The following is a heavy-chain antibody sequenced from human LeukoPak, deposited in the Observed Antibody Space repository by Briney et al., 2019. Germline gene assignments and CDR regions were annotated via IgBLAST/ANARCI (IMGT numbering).Heavy chain of an antibody. CDR2: MNPNSGNT. V-gene: IGHV1-8*03. Sequence: ASVKVSCKASGNTFTSYDINWVRQATGQGLEWMGWMNPNSGNTGYAQKFQGRVTITRNTSISTAYMELSRLRSDDTAVYYCARVQELELGEVDYWGQGTLVTVSS. J-gene: IGHJ4*02. CDR1: GNTFTSYD. D-gene: IGHD1-7*01. CDR3: ARVQELELGEVDY.